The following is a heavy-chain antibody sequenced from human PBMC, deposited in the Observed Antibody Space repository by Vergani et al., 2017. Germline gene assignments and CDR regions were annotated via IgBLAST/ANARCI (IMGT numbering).Heavy chain of an antibody. V-gene: IGHV3-21*01. CDR1: GFTFSDYN. J-gene: IGHJ4*02. CDR2: ISTSSSSI. D-gene: IGHD2-2*02. Sequence: EVHLVESGGSLVMPGGSLRLSCAASGFTFSDYNMNWVRQAPGKGLEWVSSISTSSSSIFYADSVKGRFIISRDNARNSLFLQMNSLRAEDTAVYYCARDPSGCSSTSCYKGGYGYWGQGTLVTVSS. CDR3: ARDPSGCSSTSCYKGGYGY.